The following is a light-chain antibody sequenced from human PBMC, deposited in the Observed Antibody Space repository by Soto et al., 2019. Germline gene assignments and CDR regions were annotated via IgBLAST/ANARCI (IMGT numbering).Light chain of an antibody. V-gene: IGLV1-44*01. J-gene: IGLJ2*01. CDR3: ASWDDSLNGVV. CDR2: SNN. CDR1: SSNIGSNT. Sequence: QPVLTQPPSASGTPGQRVTISCSGSSSNIGSNTVNWYQQLPGTAPNLLIYSNNQRPSGVPDRFSGSKSGTSASLAISGLQSEDEADYYCASWDDSLNGVVFGGGTKRTVL.